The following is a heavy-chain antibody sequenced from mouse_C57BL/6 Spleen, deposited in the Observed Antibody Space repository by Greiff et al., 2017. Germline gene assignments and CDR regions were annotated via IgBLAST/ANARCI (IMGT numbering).Heavy chain of an antibody. D-gene: IGHD1-1*01. J-gene: IGHJ2*01. V-gene: IGHV1-64*01. CDR3: ASYYGSSSFDY. Sequence: VQLQQPGAELVKPGASVKLSCKASGYTFTSYWMHWVKQRPGQGLEWIGMIHPNSGSTNYNEKFKSKATLTVDKSSSTAYMQLSSLTSEDSAVYYCASYYGSSSFDYWGQGTTLTVSS. CDR2: IHPNSGST. CDR1: GYTFTSYW.